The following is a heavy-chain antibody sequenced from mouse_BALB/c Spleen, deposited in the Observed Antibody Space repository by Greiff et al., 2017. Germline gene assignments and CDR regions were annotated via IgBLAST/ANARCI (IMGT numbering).Heavy chain of an antibody. D-gene: IGHD2-10*02. Sequence: QVQLKQSGAELVKPGASVKLSCKASGYTFTSYWMHWVKQRPGQGLEWIGEINPSNGRTNYNEKFKSKATLTVDKSSSTAYMQLSSLTSEDSAVYYCARRKYGNYDAMDYWGQGTSVTVSS. CDR3: ARRKYGNYDAMDY. V-gene: IGHV1S81*02. CDR1: GYTFTSYW. J-gene: IGHJ4*01. CDR2: INPSNGRT.